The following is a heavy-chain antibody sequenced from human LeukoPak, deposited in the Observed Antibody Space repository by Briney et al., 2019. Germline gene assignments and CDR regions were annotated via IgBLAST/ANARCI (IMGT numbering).Heavy chain of an antibody. V-gene: IGHV3-30*02. J-gene: IGHJ4*02. CDR1: GFTFSSYG. Sequence: QSGGSLRLSCAASGFTFSSYGMHWVRQAPGKGLEWVAFIRYDGSNKYYADSVKGRFTISRDNSKNTLYLQMNSLRAEDTAVYYCAKDGVNGVLWFGELINWGQGTLVTVSS. CDR2: IRYDGSNK. CDR3: AKDGVNGVLWFGELIN. D-gene: IGHD3-10*01.